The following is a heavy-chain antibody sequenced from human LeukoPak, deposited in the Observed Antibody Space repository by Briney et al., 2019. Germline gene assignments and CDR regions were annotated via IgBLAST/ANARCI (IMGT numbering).Heavy chain of an antibody. CDR3: GRGGYCSGGTCYRFNAFDI. V-gene: IGHV3-48*03. CDR1: GFTFSSYE. J-gene: IGHJ3*02. CDR2: ISPSGSTI. D-gene: IGHD2-15*01. Sequence: GGSLRLSCATSGFTFSSYEMNWVRQAPGKGLEWVSYISPSGSTIYYTDSVKGRFTISTDNAKNSLYLQMSSLRAEDTAVYYCGRGGYCSGGTCYRFNAFDIWGQGTTVTVSS.